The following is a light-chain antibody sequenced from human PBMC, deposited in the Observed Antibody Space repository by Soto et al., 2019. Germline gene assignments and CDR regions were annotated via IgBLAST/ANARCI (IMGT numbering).Light chain of an antibody. V-gene: IGKV1-39*01. CDR3: QHAYVAPYS. CDR1: QDINVY. Sequence: DIQMTQSRSSVSAAIGDPVTITCAASQDINVYLNWYQQKSGEVPKLLIYSASTLHSGVPSRFTGSASETDFTLPITTLQPEVVATYYCQHAYVAPYSFGQGTK. CDR2: SAS. J-gene: IGKJ2*03.